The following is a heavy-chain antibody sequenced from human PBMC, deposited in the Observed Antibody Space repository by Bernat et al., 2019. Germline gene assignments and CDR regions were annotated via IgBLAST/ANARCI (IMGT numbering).Heavy chain of an antibody. V-gene: IGHV4-39*01. D-gene: IGHD5-12*01. Sequence: QLHLQESGPGLVKPSETLSLTCTVSGDSFSSARYYWGWIRRPPGEGLEWIGNIYYSGSTYYNPSLKSRVTISVDTSKNQFSLKLSSVTAAVTAVYYCVRQVIVAELAYWGQGTLVAVSS. CDR3: VRQVIVAELAY. CDR1: GDSFSSARYY. CDR2: IYYSGST. J-gene: IGHJ4*02.